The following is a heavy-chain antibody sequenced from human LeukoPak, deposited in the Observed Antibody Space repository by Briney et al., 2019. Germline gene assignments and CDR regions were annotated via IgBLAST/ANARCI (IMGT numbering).Heavy chain of an antibody. Sequence: PSETLSLTCTVSGYSISSGYYWGWIRQPPGKGLEWIGSIYHSGSTYYNPSLKSRVTISVDTSKNQFSLKLSSVTAADTAMYYCARGDSSGFARPFDYWGQGTLVTVSS. J-gene: IGHJ4*02. V-gene: IGHV4-38-2*02. CDR1: GYSISSGYY. D-gene: IGHD3-22*01. CDR2: IYHSGST. CDR3: ARGDSSGFARPFDY.